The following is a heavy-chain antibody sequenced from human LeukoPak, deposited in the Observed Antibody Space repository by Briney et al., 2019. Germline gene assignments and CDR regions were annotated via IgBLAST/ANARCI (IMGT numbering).Heavy chain of an antibody. CDR2: ISDSGGRT. D-gene: IGHD2-8*02. J-gene: IGHJ4*02. CDR3: AKTVVNTGWNYFGF. V-gene: IGHV3-23*01. CDR1: GFTFSSYT. Sequence: PGGSLRLSCAASGFTFSSYTMNWVRQAPGKGLEWVSGISDSGGRTYYLDSVKGRFTISRDNSKNTLYLQMNALRAEDTALYYCAKTVVNTGWNYFGFWGQGTLVTVSS.